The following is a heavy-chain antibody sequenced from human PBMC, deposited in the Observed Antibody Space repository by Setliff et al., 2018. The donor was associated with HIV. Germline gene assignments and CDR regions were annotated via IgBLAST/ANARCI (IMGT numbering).Heavy chain of an antibody. CDR3: AREGGTGRSSWYGAYWYDP. CDR2: INHSGKT. Sequence: SETLSLTCSVFGGSISSSYWTWTRQPPGKGLEWIGDINHSGKTNYNRSLKSRVTISLDTSKNQFSLRLTSVTAADTAVYYCAREGGTGRSSWYGAYWYDPWGQGTLVTVSS. CDR1: GGSISSSY. J-gene: IGHJ5*02. D-gene: IGHD6-13*01. V-gene: IGHV4-34*01.